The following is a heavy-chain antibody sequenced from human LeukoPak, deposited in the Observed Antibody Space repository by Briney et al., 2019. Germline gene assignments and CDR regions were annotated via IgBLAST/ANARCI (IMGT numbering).Heavy chain of an antibody. CDR2: ISYDGSNK. D-gene: IGHD3-3*01. V-gene: IGHV3-30-3*01. J-gene: IGHJ2*01. CDR3: ARHTFGVVPRDWYFDL. Sequence: GGSLRLSCAASGFTFSSYAMHWVRQAPGKGLEWVAVISYDGSNKYYADSVKGRFTISRDNSKNTLYLQMNSLRAEDTAVYYCARHTFGVVPRDWYFDLWGRGTLVTVSS. CDR1: GFTFSSYA.